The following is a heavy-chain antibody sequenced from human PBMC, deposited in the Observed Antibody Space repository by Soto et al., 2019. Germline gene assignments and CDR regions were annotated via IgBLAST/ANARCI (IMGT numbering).Heavy chain of an antibody. CDR3: VRQGIGNPHGLVDV. D-gene: IGHD3-10*01. J-gene: IGHJ6*02. CDR2: VYYSGGS. CDR1: GGSIDGYN. V-gene: IGHV4-59*08. Sequence: QVQLQESGPGLVKPSETLSLTCTVSGGSIDGYNCAWIRQPPGKSLEWVGYVYYSGGSRYNPSLESRVTLSMDTSKSQCSLQLRSVTAADTAVYYCVRQGIGNPHGLVDVWGRGTTVTVSS.